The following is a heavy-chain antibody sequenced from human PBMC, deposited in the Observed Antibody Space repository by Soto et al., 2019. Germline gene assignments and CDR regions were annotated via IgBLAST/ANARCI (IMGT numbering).Heavy chain of an antibody. CDR2: INTDGSTT. Sequence: GGSLRLSCAASGFIFSSSAMTWVRQAPGKGLEWVSRINTDGSTTSYADSVKGRFTISRDNAKNTLYLQMNSLRVDDTAVYYCARVALGSYHWFDPWGQGTLVTVSS. J-gene: IGHJ5*02. V-gene: IGHV3-74*01. CDR3: ARVALGSYHWFDP. CDR1: GFIFSSSA. D-gene: IGHD3-16*02.